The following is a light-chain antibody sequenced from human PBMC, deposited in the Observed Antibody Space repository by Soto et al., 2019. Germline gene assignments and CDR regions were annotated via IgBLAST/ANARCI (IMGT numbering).Light chain of an antibody. CDR2: ANS. Sequence: QSVLTQPPSVSGAPGQRVTISCTGSSSNIGAGYDVHWYHHLPGTAPKLLIYANSNRPSGVPDRFSGSKSGTSASLAITGRQAEDEVDYYCQSFDSSLSVIFGGGTKLTVL. J-gene: IGLJ2*01. V-gene: IGLV1-40*01. CDR3: QSFDSSLSVI. CDR1: SSNIGAGYD.